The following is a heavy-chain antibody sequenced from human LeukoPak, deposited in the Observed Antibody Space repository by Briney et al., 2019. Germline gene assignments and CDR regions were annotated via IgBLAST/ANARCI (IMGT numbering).Heavy chain of an antibody. Sequence: ASVKVSCKASGYTFTSYAMNWVRQAPGQGLEWMGWISAYNGNTNYAQKLQGRVTMTTDTSTSTAYMELRSLRSDDTAVYYCARDHGAPYSYGPGGGYYFDYWGQGTLVTVSS. D-gene: IGHD5-18*01. CDR1: GYTFTSYA. J-gene: IGHJ4*02. CDR2: ISAYNGNT. V-gene: IGHV1-18*01. CDR3: ARDHGAPYSYGPGGGYYFDY.